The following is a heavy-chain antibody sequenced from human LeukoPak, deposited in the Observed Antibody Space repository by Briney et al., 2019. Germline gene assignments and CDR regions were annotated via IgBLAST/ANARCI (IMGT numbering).Heavy chain of an antibody. CDR3: ARDKYSSGGGIDY. J-gene: IGHJ4*02. D-gene: IGHD6-19*01. Sequence: GGSLRLSCAASGFTFSSYAMSWVRQAPGKGLEWVSVIYSGGSTYYADSVKGRFTISRDNSKNTLYLQMNSLRAEDTAVYYCARDKYSSGGGIDYWGQGTLVTVSS. V-gene: IGHV3-53*01. CDR2: IYSGGST. CDR1: GFTFSSYA.